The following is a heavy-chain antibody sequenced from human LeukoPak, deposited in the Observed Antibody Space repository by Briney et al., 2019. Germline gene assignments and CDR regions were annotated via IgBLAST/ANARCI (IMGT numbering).Heavy chain of an antibody. V-gene: IGHV4-39*07. J-gene: IGHJ3*02. CDR3: ARAQAGYDFWSGYQADAFDI. CDR2: IYYSGNT. CDR1: GGSISSSDFY. Sequence: KYSETLSLTCTVSGGSISSSDFYWGWIRQPPGKGLEWIGSIYYSGNTYYSPSLKSRVTISVDTSKNQFSLKLSSVTAADTAVYYCARAQAGYDFWSGYQADAFDIWGQGTMVTVSS. D-gene: IGHD3-3*01.